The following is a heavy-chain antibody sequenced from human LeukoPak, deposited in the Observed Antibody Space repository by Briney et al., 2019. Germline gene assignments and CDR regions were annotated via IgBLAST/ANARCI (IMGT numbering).Heavy chain of an antibody. CDR2: IIPIFGTA. CDR1: GGTFSSYA. CDR3: ARTVGIAVSVSAWFDP. D-gene: IGHD6-19*01. V-gene: IGHV1-69*13. J-gene: IGHJ5*02. Sequence: ASVKVSCKASGGTFSSYAISWVRQAPGQGLEWMGGIIPIFGTANYAQKFQGRVTITADESTSTAYMELSSLRSEDTAVYYCARTVGIAVSVSAWFDPWGQGTLVTVS.